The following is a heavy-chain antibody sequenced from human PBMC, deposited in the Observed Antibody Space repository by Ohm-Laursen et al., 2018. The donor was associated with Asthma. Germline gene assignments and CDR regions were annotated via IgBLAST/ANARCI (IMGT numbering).Heavy chain of an antibody. CDR2: ISNASSFI. J-gene: IGHJ1*01. V-gene: IGHV3-21*01. CDR3: ARNGSEWELPGREYSLHH. D-gene: IGHD1-26*01. Sequence: SLRLSCSASGYTFSRYSIHWVRQIPGKGLGWVASISNASSFIYYADSVRGRFTTSRDNARNSVYLQMNSLRAEDTALYYCARNGSEWELPGREYSLHHWGEGTLVTVSS. CDR1: GYTFSRYS.